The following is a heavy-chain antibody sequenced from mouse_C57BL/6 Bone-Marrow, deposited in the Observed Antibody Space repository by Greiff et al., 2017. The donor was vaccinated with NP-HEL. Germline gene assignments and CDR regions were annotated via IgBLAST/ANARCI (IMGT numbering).Heavy chain of an antibody. V-gene: IGHV5-17*01. CDR2: ISSGSSTI. CDR3: ARKRLPPFAY. CDR1: GFTFSDYG. J-gene: IGHJ3*01. D-gene: IGHD2-4*01. Sequence: DVQLVESGGGLVKPGGSLKLSCAASGFTFSDYGMHWVRQAPEKGLEWVAYISSGSSTIYYADTVKGRFTISRDNAKNTLFLQMTSLRSEDTAMYYCARKRLPPFAYWGQGTLVTVSA.